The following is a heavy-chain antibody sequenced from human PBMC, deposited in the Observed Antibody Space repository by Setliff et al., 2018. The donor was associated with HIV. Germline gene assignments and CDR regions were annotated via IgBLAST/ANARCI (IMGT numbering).Heavy chain of an antibody. V-gene: IGHV4-4*09. J-gene: IGHJ4*02. CDR3: ARRPMVRGFGRYYFDY. Sequence: SETLSLTCTVSGGSISSYYWSWIRQPPGKGLEWIGYTYPSTSANYNPSLKSRVRILLDTSKNQFSLRLTSVTAADTAVYFCARRPMVRGFGRYYFDYWGQGTLVTVSS. CDR2: TYPSTSA. D-gene: IGHD3-10*01. CDR1: GGSISSYY.